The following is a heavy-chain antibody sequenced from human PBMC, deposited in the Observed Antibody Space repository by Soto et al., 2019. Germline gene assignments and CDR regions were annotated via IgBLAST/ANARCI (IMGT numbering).Heavy chain of an antibody. CDR1: GGTFSSYA. CDR2: IIPIFGTA. V-gene: IGHV1-69*01. J-gene: IGHJ5*02. Sequence: QVQLVQSGAEVKKPGSSVKVSCKASGGTFSSYAISWVRQAPGQGLEWMGGIIPIFGTANYAQKFQGRVTISADESTTRAYIELTSLRSEDTIVYYCARAWYYYCSGSSYWFSPWGQGTLVTVSS. CDR3: ARAWYYYCSGSSYWFSP. D-gene: IGHD3-10*01.